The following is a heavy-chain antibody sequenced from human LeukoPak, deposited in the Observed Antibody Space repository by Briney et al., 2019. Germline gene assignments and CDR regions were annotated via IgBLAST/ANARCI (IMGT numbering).Heavy chain of an antibody. CDR3: ARDPSLRTTLDY. D-gene: IGHD1-1*01. CDR2: IWYDGSNK. J-gene: IGHJ4*02. CDR1: GFTFSSYG. Sequence: GGSLRLSCAASGFTFSSYGMHWVRQAPGKGLEWVAVIWYDGSNKYYADSVEGRFTISRDNSKNTLYLQMNSLRAEDTAVYCCARDPSLRTTLDYWGQGTLVTVSS. V-gene: IGHV3-33*01.